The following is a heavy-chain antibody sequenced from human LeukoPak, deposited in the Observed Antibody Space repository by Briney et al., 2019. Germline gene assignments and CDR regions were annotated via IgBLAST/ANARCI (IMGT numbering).Heavy chain of an antibody. D-gene: IGHD3-10*01. V-gene: IGHV3-23*01. Sequence: PGGTVRLSCAAYGFTFSNYDMSWVRQAPGKGLEWVSVISSSGGSTYYADSVKGRFTISRDNSKDTLYLQMNSLRAEDTAVYYCATYYYGSGPEKWGQGTLVTVSS. CDR2: ISSSGGST. CDR1: GFTFSNYD. J-gene: IGHJ4*02. CDR3: ATYYYGSGPEK.